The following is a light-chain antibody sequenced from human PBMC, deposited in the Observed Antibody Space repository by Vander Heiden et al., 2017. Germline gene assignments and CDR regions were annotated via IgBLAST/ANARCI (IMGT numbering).Light chain of an antibody. J-gene: IGLJ1*01. CDR3: QSYDSGPYV. CDR1: SPNIGAGYD. Sequence: QSVLTQPPSVSVAPGQRVTISSTGTSPNIGAGYDVYWYQQLPGTAPKLLIYGNNNRPSGVPDRFSGSKSGTSASLAITGLQAEDEADYYCQSYDSGPYVFGTGTRVTVL. CDR2: GNN. V-gene: IGLV1-40*01.